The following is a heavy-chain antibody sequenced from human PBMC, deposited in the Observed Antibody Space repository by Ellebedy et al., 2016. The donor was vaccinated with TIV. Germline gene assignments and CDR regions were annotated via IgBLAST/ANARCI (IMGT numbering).Heavy chain of an antibody. CDR1: GFPFNNFS. CDR3: ARDRGERGLLSFFDF. D-gene: IGHD3-10*01. CDR2: ISGNGSYT. Sequence: GGSLRLSCAAYGFPFNNFSMNWVRQAPGKGLEWVASISGNGSYTDYTDSVKGRFTISRDNAKKSLFLQMDNLRAGDTAMYFCARDRGERGLLSFFDFWGQGTLVTVST. J-gene: IGHJ4*02. V-gene: IGHV3-21*01.